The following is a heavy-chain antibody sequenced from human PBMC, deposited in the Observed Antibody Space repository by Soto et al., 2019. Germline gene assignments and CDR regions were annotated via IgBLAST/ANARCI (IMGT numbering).Heavy chain of an antibody. CDR1: GFAFGDYA. CDR3: TRENGGSTGYYFDY. CDR2: IRSKAYGGTT. V-gene: IGHV3-49*03. Sequence: GGSLRLSCTASGFAFGDYAMSWFRQAPGKGLEWVGFIRSKAYGGTTEYAASVKGRFTISRDDSKSIAYLQMNSLKTEDTVVYYCTRENGGSTGYYFDYWGEGTLVTVSS. D-gene: IGHD2-8*01. J-gene: IGHJ4*02.